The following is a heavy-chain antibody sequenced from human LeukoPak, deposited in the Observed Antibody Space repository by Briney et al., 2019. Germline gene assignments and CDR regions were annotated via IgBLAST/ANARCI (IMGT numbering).Heavy chain of an antibody. Sequence: SETLSLTCTVSGGSISSGGYYWSWIRQHPGKGLEWIGYIYYSGSTYYNPSLKSRVTLSVDTSKNQSSLKLSSVTAADTAVYYCARDRVLRFFGQFDPWGQGTLVTVSS. CDR2: IYYSGST. D-gene: IGHD3-3*01. V-gene: IGHV4-31*03. CDR1: GGSISSGGYY. CDR3: ARDRVLRFFGQFDP. J-gene: IGHJ5*02.